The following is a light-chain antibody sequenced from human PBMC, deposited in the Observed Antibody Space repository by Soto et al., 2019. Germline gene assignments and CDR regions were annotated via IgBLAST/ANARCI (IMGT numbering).Light chain of an antibody. CDR1: SSDVGAYNY. CDR3: TSYTSSSTVV. V-gene: IGLV2-14*03. J-gene: IGLJ2*01. CDR2: DVS. Sequence: QSVLTQPASVSGSPGQSITISCTGTSSDVGAYNYVSWYQHHPGKAPKLIIYDVSNRPSGVSNRFSGSKSGNTASLTISGLQAEDEADYYCTSYTSSSTVVFGGGTKVTVL.